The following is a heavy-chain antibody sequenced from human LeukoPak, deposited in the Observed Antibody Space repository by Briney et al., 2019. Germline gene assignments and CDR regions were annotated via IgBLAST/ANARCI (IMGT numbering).Heavy chain of an antibody. CDR2: IHDSGRS. V-gene: IGHV4-59*01. CDR3: ARAHTNNWHVDY. J-gene: IGHJ4*02. Sequence: SETLSLTCTVSGGPTRDYYWSWIRQPPGKGLEWIGYIHDSGRSDYNPSLKSRVSISVDTSKNQLSLKLSSVTAADKAVYYCARAHTNNWHVDYWGQGTLVTVSS. D-gene: IGHD1-1*01. CDR1: GGPTRDYY.